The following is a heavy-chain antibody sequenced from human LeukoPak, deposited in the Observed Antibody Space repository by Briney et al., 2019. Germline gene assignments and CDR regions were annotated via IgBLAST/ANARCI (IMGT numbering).Heavy chain of an antibody. CDR3: AKGQRIAVAPTTHFDY. Sequence: PGGSLRLSCAASGFTFSSYAMNWVRQAPGKGLEWVSSISGSAGSTYYADSVKGRFTISRDNSKNTLSLQMNNLRAEDTAVYYCAKGQRIAVAPTTHFDYWGQGTLVTVSS. J-gene: IGHJ4*02. CDR1: GFTFSSYA. CDR2: ISGSAGST. D-gene: IGHD6-19*01. V-gene: IGHV3-23*01.